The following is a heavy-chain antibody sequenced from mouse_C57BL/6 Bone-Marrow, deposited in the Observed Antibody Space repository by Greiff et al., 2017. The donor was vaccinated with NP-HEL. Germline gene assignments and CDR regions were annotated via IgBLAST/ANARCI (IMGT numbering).Heavy chain of an antibody. CDR3: ARGMGSSSYFDY. CDR2: ISSGSSTI. V-gene: IGHV5-17*01. D-gene: IGHD1-1*01. Sequence: EVHLVESGGGLVQPGGSLKLSCAASGFTFSDYGMHWVRQAPEKGLEWVAYISSGSSTIYYADTVKGRFTISGDNAKNTLFLQMTSLRSEDTAMYYSARGMGSSSYFDYWGQGTTLTVSS. CDR1: GFTFSDYG. J-gene: IGHJ2*01.